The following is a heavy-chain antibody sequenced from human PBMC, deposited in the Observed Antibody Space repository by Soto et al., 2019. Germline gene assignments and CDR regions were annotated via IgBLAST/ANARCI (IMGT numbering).Heavy chain of an antibody. CDR3: AKGDKEGYCSGGSCRRISERHNYYYYYMDV. V-gene: IGHV3-23*01. Sequence: EVQLLESGGGLVQPGGSLRLSCAASGFTFSSYAMSWVRQAPGKGLEWVSAISGSGGSTYYADSVKGRFTISRDNSKNTLYLQMNSLRAEDTAVYYCAKGDKEGYCSGGSCRRISERHNYYYYYMDVWGKGTTVTVSS. CDR1: GFTFSSYA. D-gene: IGHD2-15*01. J-gene: IGHJ6*03. CDR2: ISGSGGST.